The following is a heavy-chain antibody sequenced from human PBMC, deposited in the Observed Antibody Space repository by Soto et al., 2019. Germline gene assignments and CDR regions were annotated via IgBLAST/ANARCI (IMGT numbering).Heavy chain of an antibody. V-gene: IGHV3-30*18. CDR2: ISYDGSNK. J-gene: IGHJ6*02. Sequence: GGSLRLSCAASGFTFSSYGMHWVRQAPGKGLEWVAVISYDGSNKYYADSEKGRFTISRDNSKNTLYLQMNSLRAEDTAVYYCAKDRRSYGSGPRFYYYYYGMDVWGQGTTVTVSS. CDR3: AKDRRSYGSGPRFYYYYYGMDV. CDR1: GFTFSSYG. D-gene: IGHD6-19*01.